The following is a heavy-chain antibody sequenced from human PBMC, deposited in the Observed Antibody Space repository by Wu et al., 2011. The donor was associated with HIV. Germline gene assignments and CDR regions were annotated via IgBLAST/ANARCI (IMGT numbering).Heavy chain of an antibody. J-gene: IGHJ4*02. CDR2: ISAHNGDT. CDR1: GYSFTTYG. D-gene: IGHD1-26*01. V-gene: IGHV1-18*01. Sequence: QVQLVQSGAEVKRPGASVKVSCKASGYSFTTYGISWVRQAPGQGLEWMGWISAHNGDTNYAQKLQGRVTMTTDTSTSTAYMELRSLRSDDTAVYYCARHGALNRWDRGGTFDYWGQGTLVTVSS. CDR3: ARHGALNRWDRGGTFDY.